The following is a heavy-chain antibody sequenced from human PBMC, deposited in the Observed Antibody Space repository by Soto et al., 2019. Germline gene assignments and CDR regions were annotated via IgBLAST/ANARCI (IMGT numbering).Heavy chain of an antibody. CDR1: GGSVSSGSYY. CDR3: ARAPTLHIAVAGTEAFDI. J-gene: IGHJ3*02. D-gene: IGHD6-19*01. Sequence: NPSETLSLTCTVSGGSVSSGSYYWSWIRQPPGKGLEWIGYIYYSGSTNYNPSLKSRVTISVDTSKNQFSLKLSSVTAADTAVYYCARAPTLHIAVAGTEAFDIWGQGTMVTVSS. V-gene: IGHV4-61*01. CDR2: IYYSGST.